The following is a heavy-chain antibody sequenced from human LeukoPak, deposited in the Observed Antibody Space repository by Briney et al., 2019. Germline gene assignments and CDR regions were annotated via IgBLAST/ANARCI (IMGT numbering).Heavy chain of an antibody. D-gene: IGHD1-26*01. V-gene: IGHV1-2*02. CDR1: GYTFTGYY. CDR3: ARDGRYYYAFDI. CDR2: INPNSGGT. Sequence: GASVKVSCKASGYTFTGYYMHWVRQAPGQGLEWMGWINPNSGGTNYAQKFQGRVTITADESTSTAYMELSSLRSEDTAVYYCARDGRYYYAFDIWGQGTMVTVSS. J-gene: IGHJ3*02.